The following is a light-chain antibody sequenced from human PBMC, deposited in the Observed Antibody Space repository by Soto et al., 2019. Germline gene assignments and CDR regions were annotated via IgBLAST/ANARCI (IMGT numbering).Light chain of an antibody. J-gene: IGKJ1*01. Sequence: EVVLTQSPDTLSLPPGERATLSCRASQSISSYLAWYQQKPGQAPRLLIYDASSRATGIPARFSGSGSGTDFTLTIRSLEPEDFAVYYCQQRTKWRTFGQGTKVDIK. CDR3: QQRTKWRT. V-gene: IGKV3-11*01. CDR2: DAS. CDR1: QSISSY.